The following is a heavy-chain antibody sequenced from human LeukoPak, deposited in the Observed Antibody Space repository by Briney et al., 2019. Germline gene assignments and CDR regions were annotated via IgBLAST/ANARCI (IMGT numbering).Heavy chain of an antibody. CDR1: GGSLSSSAYY. Sequence: SETLSLTCTVSGGSLSSSAYYWGWIRRPPGKGLEWIGSIHSSGSTNYNPSLKSRVTISVDTSKNQFSLKLTSMTAADTAVYYCARDSMVRGVITTRWFDPWGQGTLVTVSS. CDR2: IHSSGST. J-gene: IGHJ5*02. V-gene: IGHV4-39*07. CDR3: ARDSMVRGVITTRWFDP. D-gene: IGHD3-10*01.